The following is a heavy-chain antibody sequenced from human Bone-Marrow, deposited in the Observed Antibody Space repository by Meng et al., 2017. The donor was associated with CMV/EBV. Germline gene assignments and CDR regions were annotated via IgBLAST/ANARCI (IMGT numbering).Heavy chain of an antibody. J-gene: IGHJ6*02. CDR3: ARDPMTTVTIYYGMDV. D-gene: IGHD4-11*01. CDR1: GFTVSSNY. CDR2: IYSGGNT. Sequence: GESLKISCAASGFTVSSNYMSWVRQAPGKGLEWVSIIYSGGNTYYADSVKGRFTISRDNSKNTLYLQMNILRAEDTAVYYCARDPMTTVTIYYGMDVWGQGTTVTVSS. V-gene: IGHV3-66*02.